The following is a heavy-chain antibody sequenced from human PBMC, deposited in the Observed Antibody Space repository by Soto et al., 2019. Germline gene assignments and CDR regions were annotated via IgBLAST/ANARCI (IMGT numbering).Heavy chain of an antibody. V-gene: IGHV3-48*01. J-gene: IGHJ6*03. CDR3: ARGWNDGWYYYYYMDV. CDR2: ISSSSSTI. CDR1: GFTFSSYS. D-gene: IGHD1-1*01. Sequence: GESLKISCAASGFTFSSYSMNWVRQAPGKGLEWVSYISSSSSTIYYADSVKGRFTISRDNAKNSLYLQMNSLRAEDTAVYYCARGWNDGWYYYYYMDVWGKGTTVTVSS.